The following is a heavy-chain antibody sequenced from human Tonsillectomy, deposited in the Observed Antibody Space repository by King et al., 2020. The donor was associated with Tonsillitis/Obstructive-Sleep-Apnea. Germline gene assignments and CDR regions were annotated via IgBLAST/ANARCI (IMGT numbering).Heavy chain of an antibody. J-gene: IGHJ4*02. V-gene: IGHV1-46*01. CDR1: GYTFTSYY. CDR3: ARDGSVATRPLDY. Sequence: QLVQSGAEVKKPGASVKVSCKASGYTFTSYYIHCVRQAPDQGLEWMGIINPSGGSTSYAQKFQGRVTMTRDTSTSTVYMELSSLRSEETAVYYCARDGSVATRPLDYWGQGTLVTVSS. D-gene: IGHD6-6*01. CDR2: INPSGGST.